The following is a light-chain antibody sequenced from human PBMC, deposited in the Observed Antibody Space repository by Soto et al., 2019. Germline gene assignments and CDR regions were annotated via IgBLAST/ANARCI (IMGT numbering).Light chain of an antibody. CDR2: AAS. CDR3: QVYNNGPPG. CDR1: QSINNY. J-gene: IGKJ5*01. V-gene: IGKV1-39*01. Sequence: DIQMTQSPSSLSASVGDRVTITCRASQSINNYLNWYQQKPGKAPKLLIYAASTLQSGVPSRISGSGSGTEFTLTISGLQIEDLATYYCQVYNNGPPGFGQGTRLEI.